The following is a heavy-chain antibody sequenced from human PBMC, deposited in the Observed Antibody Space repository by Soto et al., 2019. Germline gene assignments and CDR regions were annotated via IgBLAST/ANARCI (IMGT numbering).Heavy chain of an antibody. J-gene: IGHJ6*02. D-gene: IGHD6-19*01. CDR2: IIPIFGTA. CDR3: ARAVLGGIAVAGKEYYGMDV. V-gene: IGHV1-69*12. Sequence: QVQLVQSGAEVKKPGSSVKVSCKASGGTFSSYAISWVRQAPGQGLEWMGGIIPIFGTANYAQKFQGRVTIPADESTSTAYMELSSLRSEDTAVYYCARAVLGGIAVAGKEYYGMDVWGQGTTVTVSS. CDR1: GGTFSSYA.